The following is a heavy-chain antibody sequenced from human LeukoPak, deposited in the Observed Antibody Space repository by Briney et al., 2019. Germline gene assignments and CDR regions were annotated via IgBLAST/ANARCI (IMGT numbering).Heavy chain of an antibody. CDR3: AKAYHDSGCLIDY. J-gene: IGHJ4*02. V-gene: IGHV3-23*01. CDR1: GGSLSGYY. D-gene: IGHD6-19*01. Sequence: ETLSLTCAVYGGSLSGYYWTWIRQPPGKGLEWVAAIRNNAATTDYADSVKGRFTISRDNSKNTLYLHMNSLRVEDTAVYYCAKAYHDSGCLIDYWGQGTLVTVSS. CDR2: IRNNAATT.